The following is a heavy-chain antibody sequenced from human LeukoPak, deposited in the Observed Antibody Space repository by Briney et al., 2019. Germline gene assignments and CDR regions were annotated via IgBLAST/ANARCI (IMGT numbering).Heavy chain of an antibody. CDR2: IGTAGDT. J-gene: IGHJ4*02. CDR3: ARGPPLIGAAAGLLYFNY. V-gene: IGHV3-13*01. CDR1: GFTFNSYD. D-gene: IGHD6-13*01. Sequence: GGPLRLSCAASGFTFNSYDMHWVRQATGKGLEWVSAIGTAGDTYFPGPVKGRLTISRENAKNSLYLHMNSLRAGDTAVYYCARGPPLIGAAAGLLYFNYWGQGTLVTVSS.